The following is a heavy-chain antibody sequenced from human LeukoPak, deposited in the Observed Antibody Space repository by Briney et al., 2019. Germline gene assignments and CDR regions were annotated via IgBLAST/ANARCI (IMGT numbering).Heavy chain of an antibody. CDR3: ARHFHSYGDYADTQLDY. Sequence: SETLSLTCAVYGGSFSGYYWSWIRQPPGKGLEWIGEINHSGSTNYNPSLKSRVTISVDTSKNQFSLKLSSVTASDTAMYYCARHFHSYGDYADTQLDYWGQGTLVTVSS. D-gene: IGHD4-17*01. V-gene: IGHV4-34*01. J-gene: IGHJ4*02. CDR2: INHSGST. CDR1: GGSFSGYY.